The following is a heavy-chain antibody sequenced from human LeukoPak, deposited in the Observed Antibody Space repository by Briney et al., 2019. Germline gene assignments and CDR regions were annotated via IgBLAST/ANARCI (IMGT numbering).Heavy chain of an antibody. CDR1: GFTVSSNY. CDR2: IYSGGST. J-gene: IGHJ4*02. Sequence: PGGSLRLSCAASGFTVSSNYMIWVRQAPGKGLEWVSVIYSGGSTYYEYSVKGRFTISRDNSKNTVYLQMNSLRAEDTAVYYCASPAVWGELSLRYWGQGTLVTVSS. V-gene: IGHV3-53*01. CDR3: ASPAVWGELSLRY. D-gene: IGHD3-16*02.